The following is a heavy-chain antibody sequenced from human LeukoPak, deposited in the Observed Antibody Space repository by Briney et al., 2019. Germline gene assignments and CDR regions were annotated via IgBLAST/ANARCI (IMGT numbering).Heavy chain of an antibody. CDR1: GYTFTSYY. Sequence: GASVKVSCKASGYTFTSYYMHWVRQAPGQGLEWMGIINPSGGSTSYAQKFQGRVTMTRDMSTSTVYMELSSLRSEDTAVYYCATSLSRDYDYVWGSYRYSNAFDIWGQGTMVTVSS. D-gene: IGHD3-16*02. CDR2: INPSGGST. CDR3: ATSLSRDYDYVWGSYRYSNAFDI. J-gene: IGHJ3*02. V-gene: IGHV1-46*01.